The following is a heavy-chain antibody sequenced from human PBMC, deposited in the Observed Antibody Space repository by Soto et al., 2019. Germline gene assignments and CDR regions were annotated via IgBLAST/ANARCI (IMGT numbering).Heavy chain of an antibody. CDR3: ARDYDYFDH. CDR2: VYHTGRT. V-gene: IGHV4-61*01. D-gene: IGHD3-16*01. CDR1: GGSFKSGSYF. J-gene: IGHJ4*02. Sequence: SETLSLTCTVSGGSFKSGSYFWSWIRQPPGKGLEWVGCVYHTGRTSYNPSLKSRVAISADMSKNQFSLVLTSVTAADTAVYYCARDYDYFDHWGQGSLVTVSS.